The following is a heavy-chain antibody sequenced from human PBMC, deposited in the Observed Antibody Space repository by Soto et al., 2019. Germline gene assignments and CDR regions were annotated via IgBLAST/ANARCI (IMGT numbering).Heavy chain of an antibody. V-gene: IGHV3-23*01. CDR3: VKDTPAWRQGWGYDY. CDR1: GFTFSAYA. J-gene: IGHJ4*02. CDR2: IGVSDGSR. D-gene: IGHD7-27*01. Sequence: VGSLRLSCAASGFTFSAYAMGWVRQPPGKGLEWVSSIGVSDGSRYYADSVKGRFSISRDNSENTVYLQMNGLRAEDTAVYYCVKDTPAWRQGWGYDYWGQGVQVTVS.